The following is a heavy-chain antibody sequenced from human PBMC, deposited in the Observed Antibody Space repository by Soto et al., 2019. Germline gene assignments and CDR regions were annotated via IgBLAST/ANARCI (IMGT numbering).Heavy chain of an antibody. CDR2: INTHNGNT. CDR3: TREGSAPYYYYGMDA. J-gene: IGHJ6*02. D-gene: IGHD3-10*01. V-gene: IGHV1-18*01. Sequence: QVQLEQSAPEVKKPGASVKVSCKASGYTFTTYGISWVRQAPGQGLEWLGWINTHNGNTNYAQNLQGRVIMTADTSPSTAYMELRSLRSDDTAIYSCTREGSAPYYYYGMDAWGQGTTVTVSS. CDR1: GYTFTTYG.